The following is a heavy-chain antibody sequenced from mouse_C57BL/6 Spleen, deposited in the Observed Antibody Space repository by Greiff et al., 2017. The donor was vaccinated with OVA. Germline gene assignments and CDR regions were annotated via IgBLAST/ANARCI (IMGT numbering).Heavy chain of an antibody. D-gene: IGHD2-1*01. V-gene: IGHV5-17*01. CDR2: ISSGSSTI. CDR1: GFTFSDYG. J-gene: IGHJ2*01. CDR3: ARNGNSPYFDY. Sequence: DVKLQESGGGLVKPGGSLKLSCAASGFTFSDYGMHWVRQAPEKGLEWVAYISSGSSTIYYADTVKGRFTISRDNAKNTLFLQMTSLRSEDTAMYYCARNGNSPYFDYWGQGTTLTVSS.